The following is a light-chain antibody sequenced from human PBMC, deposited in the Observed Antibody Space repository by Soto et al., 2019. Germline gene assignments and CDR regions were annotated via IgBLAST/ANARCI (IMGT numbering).Light chain of an antibody. CDR2: GAS. J-gene: IGKJ1*01. CDR3: QQGRA. CDR1: QSVSSSY. Sequence: EIVLTQSPGTLSLSPGERATLSCRASQSVSSSYLAWYQQKPGQAPRLLIYGASSRVTGIPDRFSGSGSGTDFTLTISRLEPDDVAVYYCQQGRAFGQGTTVEIK. V-gene: IGKV3-20*01.